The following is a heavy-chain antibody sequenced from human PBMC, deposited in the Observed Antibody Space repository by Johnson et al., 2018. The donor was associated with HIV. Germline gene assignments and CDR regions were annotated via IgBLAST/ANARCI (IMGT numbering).Heavy chain of an antibody. CDR1: GFTFSSYG. CDR2: IRYDGTNK. V-gene: IGHV3-30*02. D-gene: IGHD6-13*01. J-gene: IGHJ3*02. CDR3: AKVAVATAAGGVPLDI. Sequence: QVQLVESGGGVVQPGGSLRLSCAASGFTFSSYGMHWVRQAPGKGLEWVAFIRYDGTNKYYADSMKGRFTISRDNSKNTLYLQMNSLRAEDTALYYCAKVAVATAAGGVPLDIWGPGTMVTVSA.